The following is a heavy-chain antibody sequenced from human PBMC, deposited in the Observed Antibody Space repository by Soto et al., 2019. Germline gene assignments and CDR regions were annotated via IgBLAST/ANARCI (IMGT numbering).Heavy chain of an antibody. CDR2: IKSKTDGGTT. CDR3: TVLLYYYDSSGYWDRDAFDI. Sequence: GGSLRLSCAASGFTFSNAWMSWVRQAPGKGLEWVGRIKSKTDGGTTDYAAPVKGRFTISRDDSKNTLYLQMNSLKTEDTAVYYCTVLLYYYDSSGYWDRDAFDIWGQGTMVTVSS. D-gene: IGHD3-22*01. V-gene: IGHV3-15*01. J-gene: IGHJ3*02. CDR1: GFTFSNAW.